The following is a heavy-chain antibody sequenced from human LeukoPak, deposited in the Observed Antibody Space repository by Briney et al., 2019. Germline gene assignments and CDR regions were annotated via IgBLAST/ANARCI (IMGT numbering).Heavy chain of an antibody. CDR1: GYTFTSYD. CDR2: MNPNSGNT. CDR3: ARLDCSSTCCYTYNWFDP. Sequence: ASVKVSSKASGYTFTSYDINWVRQATGQGLEWMRWMNPNSGNTGYAQKFQGRVTITRNTSISTAYMELSSLRSEDTAVYYCARLDCSSTCCYTYNWFDPWGQGTLVTVSS. J-gene: IGHJ5*02. D-gene: IGHD2-2*02. V-gene: IGHV1-8*03.